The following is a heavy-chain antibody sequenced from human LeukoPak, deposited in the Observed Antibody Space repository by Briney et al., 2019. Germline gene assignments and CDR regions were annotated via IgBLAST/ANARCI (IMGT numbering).Heavy chain of an antibody. CDR1: GGSISSGGYY. V-gene: IGHV4-31*03. CDR2: IYYSGST. CDR3: ARDSRSLRPLDY. D-gene: IGHD6-25*01. Sequence: SQTLSLTCTVSGGSISSGGYYWSWIRQHPGKGLEWIGYIYYSGSTYYNPSLKSRVTISVDTSKNQFSLKLSSVTAADTAVYYCARDSRSLRPLDYWGRGTLVTVSS. J-gene: IGHJ4*02.